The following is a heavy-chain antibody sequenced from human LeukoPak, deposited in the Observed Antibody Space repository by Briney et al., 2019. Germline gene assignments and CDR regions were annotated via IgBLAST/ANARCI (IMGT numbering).Heavy chain of an antibody. V-gene: IGHV4-39*07. CDR1: GGSISSSSYY. Sequence: SETLSLTCTVSGGSISSSSYYWGWLRQPPGKGLEWIGSIYYSGSTYYNPSLKSRVTISVDTSKNQFSLKLSSVTAADTAVYYCARVRQLVRSYWFDPWGQGTLVTVSS. CDR3: ARVRQLVRSYWFDP. D-gene: IGHD6-6*01. CDR2: IYYSGST. J-gene: IGHJ5*02.